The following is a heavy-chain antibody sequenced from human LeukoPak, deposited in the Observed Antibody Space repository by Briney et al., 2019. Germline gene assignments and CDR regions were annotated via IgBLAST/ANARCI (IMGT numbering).Heavy chain of an antibody. V-gene: IGHV1-18*01. CDR2: ISAYNGNT. Sequence: ASVNVSRKASGYTFTSYGISWVRQAPGQGLEWMGWISAYNGNTNYAQKLQGRVTMTTDTSTSTAYMELRSLRSDDTAVYYCAGGYYDILTGYYNWFDPWGQGTLVTVSS. D-gene: IGHD3-9*01. J-gene: IGHJ5*02. CDR3: AGGYYDILTGYYNWFDP. CDR1: GYTFTSYG.